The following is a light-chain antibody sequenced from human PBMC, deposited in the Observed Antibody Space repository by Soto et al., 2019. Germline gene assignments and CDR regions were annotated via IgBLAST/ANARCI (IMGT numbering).Light chain of an antibody. CDR1: QGIGID. V-gene: IGKV1-6*01. CDR3: LQDYSYPWT. CDR2: LVS. J-gene: IGKJ1*01. Sequence: AIQMTQSPSSLSASVGDRVTITCRASQGIGIDLGWYQQKPGKAPKLLIYLVSSLQTGVPSRFSGSGSGTDFTLTISSLQPEDFATYYCLQDYSYPWTFGQGTKVEIK.